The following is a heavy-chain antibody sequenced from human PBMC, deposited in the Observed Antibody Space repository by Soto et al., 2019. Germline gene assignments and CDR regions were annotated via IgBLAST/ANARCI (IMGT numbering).Heavy chain of an antibody. CDR2: IWYDGSNK. J-gene: IGHJ5*02. V-gene: IGHV3-33*01. Sequence: GGSLRLSFAASGFTFSSYGMHWVRQAPGKGLEWVAVIWYDGSNKYYADSVKGRFTISRDNSKNTLYLQMNSLRAEDTAVYYCARGEGPHYNWFDPWGQGTLVTVSS. CDR1: GFTFSSYG. CDR3: ARGEGPHYNWFDP.